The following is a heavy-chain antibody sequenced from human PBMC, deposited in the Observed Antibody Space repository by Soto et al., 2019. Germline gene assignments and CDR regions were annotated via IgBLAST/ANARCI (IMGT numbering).Heavy chain of an antibody. J-gene: IGHJ3*02. CDR3: ARREMATIMAACDI. CDR1: VGTFSSYA. Sequence: QVQLVQSGAEVKKPGSSVTVSCKASVGTFSSYAISWVRQGPGQGLEWMGGINPIFGTANYAQKFQGRVTITADESTSTAYMELSSLRSEDTAVYYCARREMATIMAACDIWGQGTMVTVSS. CDR2: INPIFGTA. D-gene: IGHD5-12*01. V-gene: IGHV1-69*01.